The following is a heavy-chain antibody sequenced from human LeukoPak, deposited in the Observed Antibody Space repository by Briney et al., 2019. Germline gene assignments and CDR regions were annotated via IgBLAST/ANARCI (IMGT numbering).Heavy chain of an antibody. CDR1: GGPITNYY. Sequence: SETLSLTCTVSGGPITNYYWSWIRQPPGKGLEWIGEINHSGSTNYNPSLKSRVTISVDTSKNQFSLKLSSVTAADTAVYYCARGREELVVPAYYFDYWGQGTLVTVSS. D-gene: IGHD2-2*01. J-gene: IGHJ4*02. CDR2: INHSGST. V-gene: IGHV4-34*01. CDR3: ARGREELVVPAYYFDY.